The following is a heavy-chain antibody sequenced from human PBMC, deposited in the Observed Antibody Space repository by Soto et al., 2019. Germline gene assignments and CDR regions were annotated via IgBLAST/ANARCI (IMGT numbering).Heavy chain of an antibody. V-gene: IGHV3-33*01. CDR2: IWYDGSNK. CDR1: GFPFDDFA. Sequence: GGSLRLSCTGSGFPFDDFAINWVRQAPGKGLEWVAVIWYDGSNKYYADSVKGRFTISRDNSKNTLYLQMNSLRAEDTAVYYCARDMYSSSWYVPIDYWGQGTLVTVSS. D-gene: IGHD6-13*01. J-gene: IGHJ4*02. CDR3: ARDMYSSSWYVPIDY.